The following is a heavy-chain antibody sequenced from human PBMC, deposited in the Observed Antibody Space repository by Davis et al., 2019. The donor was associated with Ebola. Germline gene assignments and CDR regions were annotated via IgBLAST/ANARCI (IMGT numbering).Heavy chain of an antibody. Sequence: PGGSLRLSCAASGFIFSNYGMHWVRQAPGKGLEWVAFIRYDGNDQNYADSVKGRFTISRDNSKNTLYLQMNSLRPEDTAVYYCGKVISAWSGVDYWGQGTLVTVSS. CDR3: GKVISAWSGVDY. CDR1: GFIFSNYG. J-gene: IGHJ4*02. D-gene: IGHD6-19*01. V-gene: IGHV3-30*02. CDR2: IRYDGNDQ.